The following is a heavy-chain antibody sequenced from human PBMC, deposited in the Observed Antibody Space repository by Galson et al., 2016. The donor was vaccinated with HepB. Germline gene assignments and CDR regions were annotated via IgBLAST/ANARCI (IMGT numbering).Heavy chain of an antibody. V-gene: IGHV3-74*01. D-gene: IGHD1-14*01. CDR1: GFSFSNYW. J-gene: IGHJ6*02. Sequence: SLRLSCAVSGFSFSNYWMHWVRQVPGKGLVWVSRVNIDGSNTGYADSAKGRFTISRDNAKDTLYLQMNSLRAEDTAVYYCVRDTGSYFYHHYGMDLWGQGTTVTVSS. CDR2: VNIDGSNT. CDR3: VRDTGSYFYHHYGMDL.